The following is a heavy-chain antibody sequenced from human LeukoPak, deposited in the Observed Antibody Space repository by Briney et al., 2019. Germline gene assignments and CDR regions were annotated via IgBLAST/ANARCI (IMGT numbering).Heavy chain of an antibody. V-gene: IGHV4-4*02. CDR2: IYHAGST. CDR3: ARSVAVTGQFDF. J-gene: IGHJ4*02. CDR1: GASISSSNW. D-gene: IGHD6-19*01. Sequence: PSETLSLTCTVSGASISSSNWWTWVRQPPGEALAWIGEIYHAGSTKYNPSLKSRLTISVDKSNNSFSLSLTSVTAADTAFYYCARSVAVTGQFDFWGQGTLVTVSS.